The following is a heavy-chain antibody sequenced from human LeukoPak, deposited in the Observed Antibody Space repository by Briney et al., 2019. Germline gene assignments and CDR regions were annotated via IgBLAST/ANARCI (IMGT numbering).Heavy chain of an antibody. Sequence: PGESLRLSCAPSGFIFSDYYMSWVRQAPGKGQEWVSYNTESGNEIYYADSVKGRFTISRDNAKNSLFLQMNSLRAEDTAVYYCARLSHYAFDMWGQGAVVTVSS. J-gene: IGHJ3*02. CDR2: NTESGNEI. CDR1: GFIFSDYY. CDR3: ARLSHYAFDM. V-gene: IGHV3-11*01.